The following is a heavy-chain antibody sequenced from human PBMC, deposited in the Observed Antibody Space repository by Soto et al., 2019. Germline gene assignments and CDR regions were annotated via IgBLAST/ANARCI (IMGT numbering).Heavy chain of an antibody. CDR2: ITADGGT. V-gene: IGHV3-23*01. Sequence: EVQVLESGGGLVQPGGSLRLSCEGSGFTVSSHAMTWIRQAPGKGPEWVSTITADGGTYYADSVKGRFAMSRDTSESTLYVQMNSRGAEDTAAYYCAPHVSCSGGSCQYDAFAIRGQGTMVTVSS. CDR1: GFTVSSHA. J-gene: IGHJ3*02. CDR3: APHVSCSGGSCQYDAFAI. D-gene: IGHD2-15*01.